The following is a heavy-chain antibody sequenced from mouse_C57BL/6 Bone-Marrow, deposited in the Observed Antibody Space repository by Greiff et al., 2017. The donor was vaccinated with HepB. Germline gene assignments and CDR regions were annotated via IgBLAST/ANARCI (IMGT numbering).Heavy chain of an antibody. V-gene: IGHV5-2*03. CDR1: EYEFPSHD. Sequence: EVKVEESGGGLVQPGESLKLSCESNEYEFPSHDMSWVRKTPEKRLELVAAINSDGGSTYYPDTMERRFIISRDNTKKTLYLQMSSLRSEDTALYYCASYGSSYRYFDVWGTGTTVTVSS. CDR3: ASYGSSYRYFDV. D-gene: IGHD1-1*01. J-gene: IGHJ1*03. CDR2: INSDGGST.